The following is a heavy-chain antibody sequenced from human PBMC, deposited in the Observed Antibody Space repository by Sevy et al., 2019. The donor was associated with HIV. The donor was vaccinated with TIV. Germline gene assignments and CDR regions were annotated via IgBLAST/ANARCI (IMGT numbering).Heavy chain of an antibody. CDR2: FDPEDDET. D-gene: IGHD3-22*01. V-gene: IGHV1-24*01. CDR1: GYTLSELS. J-gene: IGHJ4*02. CDR3: ATTKDYYDSSGSPFDY. Sequence: ASVKVSCMVSGYTLSELSMHWVRQAPGKGLERMGSFDPEDDETIYAQKFQGRVTMTEDTSSDIASMELNNLRSEDTAVYYCATTKDYYDSSGSPFDYWGQGTLVTVSS.